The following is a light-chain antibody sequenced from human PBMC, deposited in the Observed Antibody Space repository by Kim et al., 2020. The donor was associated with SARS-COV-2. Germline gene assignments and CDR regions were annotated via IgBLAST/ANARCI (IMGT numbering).Light chain of an antibody. CDR2: DVN. CDR1: SSDIGGYNL. J-gene: IGLJ3*02. Sequence: QSALTQPRSVSGSPGQSVTRSCTGTSSDIGGYNLVSWYQQHPGKAPELMIYDVNKRPSGVPDRFSGSKSGNTASLTISGLQAEDEADYYCCSHAGMYIKVFGGGTKLTVL. V-gene: IGLV2-11*01. CDR3: CSHAGMYIKV.